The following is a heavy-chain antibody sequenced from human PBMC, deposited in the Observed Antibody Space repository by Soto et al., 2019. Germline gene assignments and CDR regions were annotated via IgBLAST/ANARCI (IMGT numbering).Heavy chain of an antibody. V-gene: IGHV3-21*01. CDR3: ARGSNWVWPVRYFDL. Sequence: EVQLVESGGGLVKPGGSLRLSCAGSGFTFSSYSMNWVRQAPGKGLEWVSSISTTSSYIYFADSVKGRFTISRDNAKNSLYLQMNSLRAEDTAVYYCARGSNWVWPVRYFDLWGRGTLVTVSS. CDR2: ISTTSSYI. D-gene: IGHD7-27*01. CDR1: GFTFSSYS. J-gene: IGHJ2*01.